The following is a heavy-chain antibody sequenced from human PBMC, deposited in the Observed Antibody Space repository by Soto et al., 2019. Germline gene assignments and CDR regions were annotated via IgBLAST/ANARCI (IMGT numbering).Heavy chain of an antibody. CDR3: ARGGIAAAEFDY. J-gene: IGHJ4*02. CDR2: IIPIFGTA. CDR1: GGTFSSYS. Sequence: SVKVSCKASGGTFSSYSINWVRQAPGQGLEWMGGIIPIFGTANYAQKFQGRVTITADKSTSTAYMELSSLRSEDTAVYYCARGGIAAAEFDYWGQGTLVTVSS. V-gene: IGHV1-69*06. D-gene: IGHD6-13*01.